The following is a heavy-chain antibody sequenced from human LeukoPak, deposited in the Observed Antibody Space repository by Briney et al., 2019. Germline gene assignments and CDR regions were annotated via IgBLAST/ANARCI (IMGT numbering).Heavy chain of an antibody. CDR1: GYTFTSYD. Sequence: GASVKVSCKASGYTFTSYDINWVRQATGQGLEWMGWVNPNSGHTGYAQKFQGRVAITRNTSISTAYIELSSLRSEDTAVYYCARGAPGSYCSGGSCPYFDYWGQGTLVSVSS. CDR3: ARGAPGSYCSGGSCPYFDY. V-gene: IGHV1-8*01. CDR2: VNPNSGHT. D-gene: IGHD2-15*01. J-gene: IGHJ4*02.